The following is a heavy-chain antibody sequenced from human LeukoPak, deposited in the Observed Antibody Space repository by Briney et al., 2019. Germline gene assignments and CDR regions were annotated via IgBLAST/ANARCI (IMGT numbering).Heavy chain of an antibody. D-gene: IGHD6-6*01. CDR2: IYSGGST. V-gene: IGHV3-53*01. Sequence: GGSLRLSCAASGFTVSSNYMSWVRQAPGKGLEWVSVIYSGGSTYYADSVKGRFTISRDNSKNTLYLQMNSLRAEDTAVYYCATSIAARPRGMDVWGQGTTVTVS. CDR1: GFTVSSNY. CDR3: ATSIAARPRGMDV. J-gene: IGHJ6*02.